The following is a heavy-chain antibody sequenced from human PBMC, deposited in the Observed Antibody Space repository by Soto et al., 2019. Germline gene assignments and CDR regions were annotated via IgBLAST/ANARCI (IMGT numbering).Heavy chain of an antibody. CDR3: ARKDTDMVSEY. V-gene: IGHV5-51*01. Sequence: GESRKISCKGSGYIFTTYCIAWVRQMPVKGLEWMGIIYPGDSDTRYSPSFLGQVTISADKPIRTAYLQWSSLQASDTAMYYCARKDTDMVSEYWAQGTVVTVSS. CDR1: GYIFTTYC. J-gene: IGHJ4*02. CDR2: IYPGDSDT. D-gene: IGHD5-18*01.